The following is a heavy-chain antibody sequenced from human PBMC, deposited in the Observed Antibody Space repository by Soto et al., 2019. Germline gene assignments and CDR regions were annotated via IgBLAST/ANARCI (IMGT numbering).Heavy chain of an antibody. Sequence: QVQLQESGPRLVKPSETLSLTCTVSGGSISNYYWSWIRQPPGKGLEWIGYIYYSGSTNYNPSLKSRVTISVDTSMNPFSLRLTSVTAADAAVYYCARDRGYSYGQFDYWGQGTLVIVSS. J-gene: IGHJ4*02. D-gene: IGHD5-18*01. CDR2: IYYSGST. V-gene: IGHV4-59*01. CDR3: ARDRGYSYGQFDY. CDR1: GGSISNYY.